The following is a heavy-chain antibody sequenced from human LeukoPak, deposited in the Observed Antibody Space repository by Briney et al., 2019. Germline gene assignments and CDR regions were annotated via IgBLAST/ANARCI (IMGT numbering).Heavy chain of an antibody. CDR3: ARSGYDFWSGYYPFDY. Sequence: GGSLRLSCVVSGFTFSSYSMNWVRQAPGKGLEWVSSISSSSSYIYYADSVKGRFTISRDNAKNSLYLQMNSLRAEDTAVYYCARSGYDFWSGYYPFDYWGQGTLVTVSS. V-gene: IGHV3-21*01. D-gene: IGHD3-3*01. CDR2: ISSSSSYI. J-gene: IGHJ4*02. CDR1: GFTFSSYS.